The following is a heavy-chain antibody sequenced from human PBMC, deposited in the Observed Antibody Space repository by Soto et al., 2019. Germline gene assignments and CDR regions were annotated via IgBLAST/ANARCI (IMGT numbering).Heavy chain of an antibody. Sequence: GGSLRLSCAASGFTFSSYGMHWVRQAPGKGLEWVAVISYDGSNKYYADSVKGRFTISRDNSKNTLYLQMNSLRAEDTAVYYCAKGKYYYDSSGYMVPYYFDYWGQGTLVTVSS. J-gene: IGHJ4*02. CDR2: ISYDGSNK. V-gene: IGHV3-30*18. D-gene: IGHD3-22*01. CDR1: GFTFSSYG. CDR3: AKGKYYYDSSGYMVPYYFDY.